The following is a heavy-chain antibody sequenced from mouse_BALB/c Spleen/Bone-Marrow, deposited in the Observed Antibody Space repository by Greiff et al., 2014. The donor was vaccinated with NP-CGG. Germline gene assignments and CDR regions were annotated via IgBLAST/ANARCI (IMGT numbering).Heavy chain of an antibody. V-gene: IGHV1S30*02. D-gene: IGHD2-10*02. Sequence: LVESGPELVKPGPSVKISCKASGYSFTGYYMHWVKQSHGKSLEWIGEINPYNGGTSYSQKFKGKATLTVDTSSSTAFMELHSLTSEDSLVYYCARQLYGNYAYWGQGTLVTVSA. J-gene: IGHJ3*01. CDR1: GYSFTGYY. CDR2: INPYNGGT. CDR3: ARQLYGNYAY.